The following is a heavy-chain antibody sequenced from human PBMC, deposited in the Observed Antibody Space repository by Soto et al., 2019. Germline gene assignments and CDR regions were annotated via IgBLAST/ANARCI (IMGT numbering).Heavy chain of an antibody. CDR2: ISSDGSNK. V-gene: IGHV3-30-3*01. D-gene: IGHD2-2*01. CDR1: GFTFNRYH. J-gene: IGHJ4*02. Sequence: PGGSLRLSCAASGFTFNRYHMHWVRQAPGKGLEWLSVISSDGSNKYYADSVKGRFTVSRDSSKNTLFLQINSLRNEDTSVYYCARDRGDSTSCYGRFDCWGKGALVTVVS. CDR3: ARDRGDSTSCYGRFDC.